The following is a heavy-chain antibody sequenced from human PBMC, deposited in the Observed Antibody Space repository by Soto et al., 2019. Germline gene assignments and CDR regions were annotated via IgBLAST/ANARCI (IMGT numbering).Heavy chain of an antibody. D-gene: IGHD2-2*01. V-gene: IGHV4-31*03. CDR1: GASIRSGDYS. J-gene: IGHJ5*02. CDR3: AKKGYCSSSSCFVGNNRFDL. Sequence: PLETCSLAYSVSGASIRSGDYSWSWIRQYPGEGLEWIRDIYYTGTTNYNPSLKSRLTISVDTSKNQFSLKLTSVTAADTAVYYCAKKGYCSSSSCFVGNNRFDLLGEGTRV. CDR2: IYYTGTT.